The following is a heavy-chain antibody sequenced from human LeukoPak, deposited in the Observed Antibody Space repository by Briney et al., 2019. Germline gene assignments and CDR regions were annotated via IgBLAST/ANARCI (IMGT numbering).Heavy chain of an antibody. V-gene: IGHV4-34*01. J-gene: IGHJ1*01. CDR3: ARLGGYYSMSH. CDR1: GGSFSGYY. CDR2: INHSGST. Sequence: SETLSLTCAVYGGSFSGYYWSWIRQPPGKGLEWIGEINHSGSTNYNPSLKSRVTISVDTSKNQFSLKLNSVTAADTAVYYCARLGGYYSMSHWGQGTLVTVSS. D-gene: IGHD3-22*01.